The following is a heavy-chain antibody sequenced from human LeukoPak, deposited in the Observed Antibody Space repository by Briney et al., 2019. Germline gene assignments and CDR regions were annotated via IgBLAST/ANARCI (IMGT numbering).Heavy chain of an antibody. D-gene: IGHD5-24*01. Sequence: GGSLRLSCAASGFTFSSYSMNWVRQAPGKGLEWVPSISSSSSYIYYADSVKGRFTISRDNAKNSLYLQMNSLRAEDTAVYYCARVVRGRWLQRSPDAFDIWGQGTMVTVSS. V-gene: IGHV3-21*01. CDR2: ISSSSSYI. CDR1: GFTFSSYS. J-gene: IGHJ3*02. CDR3: ARVVRGRWLQRSPDAFDI.